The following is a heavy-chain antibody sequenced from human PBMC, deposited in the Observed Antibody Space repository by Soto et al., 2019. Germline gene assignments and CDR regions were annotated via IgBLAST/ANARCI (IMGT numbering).Heavy chain of an antibody. D-gene: IGHD4-17*01. Sequence: LRLSCAASEFTFSSYKMNWVRQAPGKGLEWVSYISSSGSTIYYADSVKGRFTISRDNAKNSLYLQMNSLRAEDTAVYYCARDKYGDQYYFDYWGQGTLVTVSS. CDR3: ARDKYGDQYYFDY. CDR1: EFTFSSYK. CDR2: ISSSGSTI. V-gene: IGHV3-48*03. J-gene: IGHJ4*02.